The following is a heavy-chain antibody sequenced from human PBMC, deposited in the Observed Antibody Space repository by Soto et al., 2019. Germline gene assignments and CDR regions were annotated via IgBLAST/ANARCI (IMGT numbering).Heavy chain of an antibody. V-gene: IGHV4-34*01. CDR2: INHSGST. CDR1: GGSFSGYY. Sequence: PSETLSLTCAVYGGSFSGYYWSWIRQPPGKGLEWIGEINHSGSTNYNPSLKSRVTISVDTSKNQSSLKLSSVTAADTAVYYCARVGGKTDIVVVPAAAQSDYWGQGTLVTVSS. D-gene: IGHD2-2*01. J-gene: IGHJ4*02. CDR3: ARVGGKTDIVVVPAAAQSDY.